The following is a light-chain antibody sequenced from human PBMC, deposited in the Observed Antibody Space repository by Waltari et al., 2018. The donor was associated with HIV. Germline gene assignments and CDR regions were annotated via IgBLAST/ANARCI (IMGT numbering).Light chain of an antibody. J-gene: IGKJ5*01. CDR3: QQTFISPQT. Sequence: DIQLTHSPSSLSASVGDRDTITCRAHQNINNYLNWYQQTPGKAPRLLIFAASNLQSGVPSRFSGSGSGTDFTLTVTSLQPEDCATYYCQQTFISPQTFGQGTRLEIK. CDR1: QNINNY. V-gene: IGKV1-39*01. CDR2: AAS.